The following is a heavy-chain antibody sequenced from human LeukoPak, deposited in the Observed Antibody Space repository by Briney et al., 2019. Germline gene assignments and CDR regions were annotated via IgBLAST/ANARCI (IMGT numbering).Heavy chain of an antibody. CDR3: ASEHYYGSGSYYSY. CDR1: GGSISSYY. V-gene: IGHV4-4*07. J-gene: IGHJ4*02. Sequence: SETLSLTCTVSGGSISSYYWSWIRQPAGKGLEWIGRIYTSGSTNYNPSLKSRVTMSVDTSENQFSLKLSSVTAADTAVYYCASEHYYGSGSYYSYWGQGTLVTVSS. CDR2: IYTSGST. D-gene: IGHD3-10*01.